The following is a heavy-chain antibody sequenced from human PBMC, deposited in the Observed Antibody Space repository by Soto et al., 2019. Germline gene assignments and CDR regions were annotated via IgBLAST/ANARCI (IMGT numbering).Heavy chain of an antibody. V-gene: IGHV4-59*01. CDR1: GGSISSYY. D-gene: IGHD1-7*01. Sequence: SETLSLTCTVSGGSISSYYWSWIRQPPGKGLEWIGYIYYSGSTNYNPSLKSRVTISVDTSKNQFSLKLSSVTAAETAVYYCARENYEGCMDVWGQGTTVTVSS. CDR3: ARENYEGCMDV. J-gene: IGHJ6*02. CDR2: IYYSGST.